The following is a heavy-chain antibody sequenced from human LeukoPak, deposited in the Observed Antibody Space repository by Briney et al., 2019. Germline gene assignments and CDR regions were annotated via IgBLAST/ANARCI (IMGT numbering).Heavy chain of an antibody. V-gene: IGHV4-59*08. CDR3: ARHEARYSRGWYHFRAGRVDAEYFQH. D-gene: IGHD6-19*01. J-gene: IGHJ1*01. CDR2: IYYSGST. Sequence: SETLSLTCTVSGGSISSYYWSWIRQPPGKGLEWIGYIYYSGSTNYNPSLKSRVTISVDTSKNQFSLKLSSVPAADTAVYYCARHEARYSRGWYHFRAGRVDAEYFQHWGQGTLVTVSS. CDR1: GGSISSYY.